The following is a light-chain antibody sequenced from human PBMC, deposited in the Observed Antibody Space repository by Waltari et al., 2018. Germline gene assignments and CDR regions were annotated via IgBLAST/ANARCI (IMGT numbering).Light chain of an antibody. Sequence: IQITHSPSSLSTSPEDRVTITCRASLNIKTYLNWYQQKPGKTPKRLIYAASSLECGVPSRFSGSGSGTDFTLTISSVKPEDFATYFCLQHNSLPYTFGQGTKVEIK. J-gene: IGKJ2*01. CDR2: AAS. CDR3: LQHNSLPYT. CDR1: LNIKTY. V-gene: IGKV1-17*01.